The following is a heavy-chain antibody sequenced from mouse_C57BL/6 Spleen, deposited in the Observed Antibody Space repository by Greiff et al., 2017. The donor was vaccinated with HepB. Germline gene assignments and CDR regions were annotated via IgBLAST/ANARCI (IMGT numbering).Heavy chain of an antibody. Sequence: EVKVIESGTVLARPGASVKMSCKTSGYTFTSYWIHWVKQRPGQGLEWIGAIYPGNSDTSYNQKFKGKAKLTAVTSASTAYMELSSLTNEDSAVYYCTFYDSYAMDYWGQGTSVTVSS. V-gene: IGHV1-5*01. CDR2: IYPGNSDT. CDR3: TFYDSYAMDY. CDR1: GYTFTSYW. J-gene: IGHJ4*01. D-gene: IGHD2-3*01.